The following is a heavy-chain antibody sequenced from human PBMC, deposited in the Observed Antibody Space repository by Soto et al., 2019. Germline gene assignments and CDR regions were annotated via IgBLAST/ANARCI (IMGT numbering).Heavy chain of an antibody. J-gene: IGHJ4*02. CDR2: IKSKTDGGTT. CDR1: GFTFSNAW. D-gene: IGHD6-6*01. Sequence: VGSLRLSGAASGFTFSNAWLSWVRQAPGKGLEWVGRIKSKTDGGTTDYTAPVKGRFTISRDDSKNTLYLQMNSLKIEDTAVYYCTTGSTSTKNYWGQGTLVTVSS. V-gene: IGHV3-15*01. CDR3: TTGSTSTKNY.